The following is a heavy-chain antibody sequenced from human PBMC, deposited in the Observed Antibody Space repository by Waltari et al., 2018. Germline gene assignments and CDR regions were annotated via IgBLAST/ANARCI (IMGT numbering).Heavy chain of an antibody. J-gene: IGHJ4*02. CDR1: GFTFSSYA. Sequence: QVQLVESGGGVVQPGRSLRLSCAASGFTFSSYAMHWVRQAPGKGLEWGALISYDGSNKYYADSVKGRFTISRDNSKNTLYLQMNSLRAEDTAVYYCARETTAARLDYWGQGTLVIVSS. V-gene: IGHV3-30-3*01. CDR3: ARETTAARLDY. CDR2: ISYDGSNK. D-gene: IGHD6-6*01.